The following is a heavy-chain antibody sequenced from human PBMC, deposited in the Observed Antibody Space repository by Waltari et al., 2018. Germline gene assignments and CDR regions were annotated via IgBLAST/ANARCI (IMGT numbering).Heavy chain of an antibody. V-gene: IGHV1-18*01. CDR1: GYAFTSCG. Sequence: QVQLVQSGAAVKRPGASVKVSCKASGYAFTSCGISWVRQAPGQGLEWMGWISPYNGNTNYAQKLRGRVTLTTDTSTGTSYMELRSLRIDDTAVYYCAKVGGSSFYFDYWGQGTLVTVSS. CDR2: ISPYNGNT. J-gene: IGHJ4*02. D-gene: IGHD1-26*01. CDR3: AKVGGSSFYFDY.